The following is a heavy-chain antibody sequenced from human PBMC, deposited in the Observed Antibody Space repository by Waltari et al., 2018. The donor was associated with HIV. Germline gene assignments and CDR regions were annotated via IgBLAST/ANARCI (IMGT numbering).Heavy chain of an antibody. Sequence: EVQLVPSGAEVKKPGESLKISCQGSGYMFTSYWHVSVDQMPGKGLEWMGIIYPDDSDTRYSPSFQGQVTISADKSITTAYLQRSSLKASDTAMYYCARGIGRFGELLSAFDIWGQGTMVTVSS. J-gene: IGHJ3*02. CDR1: GYMFTSYW. CDR2: IYPDDSDT. D-gene: IGHD3-10*01. V-gene: IGHV5-51*03. CDR3: ARGIGRFGELLSAFDI.